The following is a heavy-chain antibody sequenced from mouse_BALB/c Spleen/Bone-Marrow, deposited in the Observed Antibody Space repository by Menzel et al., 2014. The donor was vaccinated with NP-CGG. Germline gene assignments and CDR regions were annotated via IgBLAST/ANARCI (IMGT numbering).Heavy chain of an antibody. CDR1: GFTFSSSI. Sequence: EVQRVESGGGLVKPGGSLKLSCSASGFTFSSSIMSWVRQTPEKRLEWVATISTGGTYTYYPDSVKGRFTISRDNAKNTLYLQMSSLKSEDTAMYYCSRGCGNCFDYWGQGTTLTVSS. D-gene: IGHD1-1*02. CDR3: SRGCGNCFDY. J-gene: IGHJ2*01. CDR2: ISTGGTYT. V-gene: IGHV5-6-4*01.